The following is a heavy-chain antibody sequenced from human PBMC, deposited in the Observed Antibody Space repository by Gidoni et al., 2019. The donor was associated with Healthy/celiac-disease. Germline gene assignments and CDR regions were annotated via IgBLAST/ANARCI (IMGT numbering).Heavy chain of an antibody. CDR2: IIPILGIA. V-gene: IGHV1-69*02. Sequence: QVQLVQSGAEVKKPGSSVKVSCKASGGTFSSYTISWVRQAPGQGLEWMGRIIPILGIANYAQKFQGRVTITADKSTSTAYMELSSLRSEDTAVYYCASSPGYSSSQGWFDPWGQGTLVTVSS. CDR1: GGTFSSYT. D-gene: IGHD6-13*01. J-gene: IGHJ5*02. CDR3: ASSPGYSSSQGWFDP.